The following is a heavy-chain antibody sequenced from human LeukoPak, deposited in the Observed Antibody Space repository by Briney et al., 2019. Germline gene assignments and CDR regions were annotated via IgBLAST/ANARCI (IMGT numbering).Heavy chain of an antibody. V-gene: IGHV4-59*01. CDR1: DYSITMYY. J-gene: IGHJ6*03. D-gene: IGHD1-1*01. CDR3: ARGRVSSSTWYSTYYYYFYMDV. CDR2: VDHTGSA. Sequence: PSETLCLTCSVSDYSITMYYWTWVRQPPGKGLEWIGYVDHTGSAKFNPSLNGRVTLSSATTKTLFSLRLRSVTAADTAVYSCARGRVSSSTWYSTYYYYFYMDVWGKGTTVTVSS.